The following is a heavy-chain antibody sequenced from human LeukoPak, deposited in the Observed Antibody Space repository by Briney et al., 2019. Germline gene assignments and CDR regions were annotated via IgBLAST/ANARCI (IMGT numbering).Heavy chain of an antibody. CDR2: ISSSSSYI. CDR3: ARGYSSSWYGAVY. CDR1: GFTFSSYS. J-gene: IGHJ4*02. V-gene: IGHV3-21*01. Sequence: GGSLRLSCAASGFTFSSYSMNWVRQAPGEGLEWVSSISSSSSYIYYADSVKGRFTISRDNAKNSLYLQMNSLRAEDTAVYYCARGYSSSWYGAVYWGQGTLVTVSS. D-gene: IGHD6-13*01.